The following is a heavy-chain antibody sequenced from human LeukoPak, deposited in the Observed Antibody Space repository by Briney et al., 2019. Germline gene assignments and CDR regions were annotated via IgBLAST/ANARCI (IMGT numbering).Heavy chain of an antibody. J-gene: IGHJ4*02. D-gene: IGHD6-13*01. CDR1: GFTFSNYA. CDR3: AKDQSGGIAAAGQLDY. Sequence: GGSLRLSCAASGFTFSNYAMNWVRQGPGKGLEWVSGIDASGGSTYYADSVKGRFTISRDNSKNTLYLQMNSLRAEDTAVYYCAKDQSGGIAAAGQLDYWGQGTLVTVSS. V-gene: IGHV3-23*01. CDR2: IDASGGST.